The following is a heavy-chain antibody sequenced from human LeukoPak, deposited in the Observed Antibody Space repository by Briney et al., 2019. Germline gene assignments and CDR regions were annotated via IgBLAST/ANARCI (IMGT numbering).Heavy chain of an antibody. CDR1: GFTFNSYA. V-gene: IGHV3-23*01. Sequence: GGSLRLSCATSGFTFNSYAMSWVRRAPGKGLEWVSVISGSGGDTYYADSVKGRFTISRDNAKNSLYLQMNSLRAEDTAVYYCARLSRYDYVWGSYPSGMDVWGQGTTVTVSS. CDR3: ARLSRYDYVWGSYPSGMDV. D-gene: IGHD3-16*02. CDR2: ISGSGGDT. J-gene: IGHJ6*02.